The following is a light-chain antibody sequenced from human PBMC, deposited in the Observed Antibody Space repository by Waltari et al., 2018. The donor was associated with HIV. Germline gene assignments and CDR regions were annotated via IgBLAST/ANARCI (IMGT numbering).Light chain of an antibody. CDR1: SSDIGAYNY. Sequence: QSALAQPASVSGSPGQSITFSCTGTSSDIGAYNYVSWYQKHPHKAPKVIIYRVKTRPSGVSDRFSGSKSGNTASLTISGLQAEDEADYYCSSYTTSNTYVFGRGTTVSVL. V-gene: IGLV2-14*01. J-gene: IGLJ1*01. CDR3: SSYTTSNTYV. CDR2: RVK.